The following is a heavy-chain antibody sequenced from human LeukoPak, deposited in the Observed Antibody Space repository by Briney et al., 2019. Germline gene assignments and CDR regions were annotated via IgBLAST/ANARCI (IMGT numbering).Heavy chain of an antibody. D-gene: IGHD6-13*01. V-gene: IGHV3-23*01. Sequence: PGGSLRLSCAASGFSLSSYALTWVRQAPGKGPEWVSAISGSGGSTYYADSVKGRFTISRDNSKSTLYLQMNSLSAEDTAVYYCAKDHCSWHYYLDYWGQGTLVTVSS. CDR1: GFSLSSYA. CDR3: AKDHCSWHYYLDY. CDR2: ISGSGGST. J-gene: IGHJ4*02.